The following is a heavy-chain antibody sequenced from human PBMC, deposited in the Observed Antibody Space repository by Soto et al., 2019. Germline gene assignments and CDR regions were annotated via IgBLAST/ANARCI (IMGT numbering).Heavy chain of an antibody. V-gene: IGHV6-1*01. J-gene: IGHJ4*02. CDR1: GDSVSSTSAA. CDR3: ARGSYYSGWV. CDR2: TYSRSKWYS. D-gene: IGHD6-19*01. Sequence: SQTLSLTCAISGDSVSSTSAAGGWSRQSPSRGLEWLGRTYSRSKWYSDYAVSVKSRITINPDTSKNQFSLQLNSVTPEDTAVYYCARGSYYSGWVWGQGTLVTVSS.